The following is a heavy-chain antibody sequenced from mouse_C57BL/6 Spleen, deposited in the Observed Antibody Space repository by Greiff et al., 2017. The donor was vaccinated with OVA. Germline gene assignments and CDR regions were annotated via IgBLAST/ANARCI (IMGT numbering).Heavy chain of an antibody. CDR1: GFTFSSYG. Sequence: DVQLQESGGDLVKPGGSLKLSCAASGFTFSSYGMSWVRQTPDKRLEWVATISSGGSYTYYPDSVKGRFTISRDNAKNTLYRQMSSLKSEDTAMYYCARGGLLLYYAMDYWGQGTSVTVSS. J-gene: IGHJ4*01. CDR2: ISSGGSYT. CDR3: ARGGLLLYYAMDY. D-gene: IGHD2-3*01. V-gene: IGHV5-6*01.